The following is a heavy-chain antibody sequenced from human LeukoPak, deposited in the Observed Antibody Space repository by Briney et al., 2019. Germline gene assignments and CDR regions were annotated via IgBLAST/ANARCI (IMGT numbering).Heavy chain of an antibody. J-gene: IGHJ4*02. D-gene: IGHD6-19*01. CDR1: GGSISSYY. CDR3: ARQGDSSGYYDY. Sequence: SETLSLTCTVSGGSISSYYWSWIRQPPGKGLEWIGYIYYSGSTNYNPSLKSRVTISVDTSKNQFSLKLSSVTAADTAVYYCARQGDSSGYYDYWGQGTLVTVSS. CDR2: IYYSGST. V-gene: IGHV4-59*08.